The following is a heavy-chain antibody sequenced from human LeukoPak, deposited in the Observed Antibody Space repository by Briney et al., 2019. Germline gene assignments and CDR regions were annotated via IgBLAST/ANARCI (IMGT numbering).Heavy chain of an antibody. CDR3: ARYYGDLGAFDI. Sequence: PSETLSLTCTVSGGSISSGDYYWSWIRQPPGKGLEWIGYIYYSGSTYYNPSLKSRVTISVDTSKNQFSLKLSSVTAADTAVYYCARYYGDLGAFDIWGQGTMVTVSS. CDR1: GGSISSGDYY. J-gene: IGHJ3*02. CDR2: IYYSGST. V-gene: IGHV4-30-4*01. D-gene: IGHD4-17*01.